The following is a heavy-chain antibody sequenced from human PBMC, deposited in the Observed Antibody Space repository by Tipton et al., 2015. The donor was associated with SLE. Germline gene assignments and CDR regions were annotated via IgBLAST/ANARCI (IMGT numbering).Heavy chain of an antibody. CDR3: ARASGYYSGRGYYYGMDV. Sequence: GLVKPSETLSLTCAVYGGSFSGYYWSWIRQPPGKGLEWIGEINHSGSTNYNPSLKSRVTISVDTSKNQFSLKLSSVTAADTAVYYCARASGYYSGRGYYYGMDVWGQGTTVTVSS. CDR1: GGSFSGYY. D-gene: IGHD3-22*01. V-gene: IGHV4-34*01. J-gene: IGHJ6*02. CDR2: INHSGST.